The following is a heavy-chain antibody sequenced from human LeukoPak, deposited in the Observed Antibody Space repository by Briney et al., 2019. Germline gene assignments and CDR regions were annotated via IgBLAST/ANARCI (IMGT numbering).Heavy chain of an antibody. V-gene: IGHV4-4*07. CDR1: GGSISSYY. D-gene: IGHD4-11*01. CDR2: IYTSGST. Sequence: SETLSLTSTVSGGSISSYYWSWIRQPAGKGLEWIGRIYTSGSTNYNPSLKSRVTMSVDTSKNQFSLKLSSVTAADTAVYYCARADTVTTSITAFDIWGQGTMVTVSS. J-gene: IGHJ3*02. CDR3: ARADTVTTSITAFDI.